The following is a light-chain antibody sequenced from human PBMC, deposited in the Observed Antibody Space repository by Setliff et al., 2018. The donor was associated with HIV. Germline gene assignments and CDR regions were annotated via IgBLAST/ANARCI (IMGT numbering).Light chain of an antibody. J-gene: IGLJ2*01. Sequence: QSVLTQPASVSGSPGQSITISCTGSSSDVGNTLSVSWYQQNVGEVPNLLIYEVDRRPSGISHRFSGSKSGNTASLTISGLQVEDEADYYCCSYGSGDIWVFGGGTKVTVL. CDR1: SSDVGNTLS. V-gene: IGLV2-23*02. CDR2: EVD. CDR3: CSYGSGDIWV.